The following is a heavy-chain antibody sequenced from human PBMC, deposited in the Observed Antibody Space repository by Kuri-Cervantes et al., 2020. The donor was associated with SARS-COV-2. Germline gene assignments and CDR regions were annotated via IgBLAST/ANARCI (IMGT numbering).Heavy chain of an antibody. CDR2: INPNSGGT. Sequence: ASVKVSCKASGYTFTGYYMHWVRQAPGQGLEWMGWINPNSGGTNYAQKFQGRVTMTRDTSISTACMELSRLRSEDTAVYYCARGLGFRPDYDFWSGYRVGYYMDVWGKGTTVTVSS. J-gene: IGHJ6*03. D-gene: IGHD3-3*01. CDR3: ARGLGFRPDYDFWSGYRVGYYMDV. CDR1: GYTFTGYY. V-gene: IGHV1-2*02.